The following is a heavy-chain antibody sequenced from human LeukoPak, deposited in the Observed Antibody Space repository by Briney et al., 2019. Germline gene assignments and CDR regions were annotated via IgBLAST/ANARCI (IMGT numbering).Heavy chain of an antibody. V-gene: IGHV1-3*01. CDR1: GYTFTSYA. D-gene: IGHD4-17*01. CDR3: ARDYGDYWDWFDP. CDR2: INAGNGNT. J-gene: IGHJ5*02. Sequence: ASVKVSCKASGYTFTSYAMHWVRQAPGQRLEWMGWINAGNGNTKYSQKFQGRVTITRDTSASTAYMELSSLRSEDTAVYYCARDYGDYWDWFDPWGQGTLVTVSS.